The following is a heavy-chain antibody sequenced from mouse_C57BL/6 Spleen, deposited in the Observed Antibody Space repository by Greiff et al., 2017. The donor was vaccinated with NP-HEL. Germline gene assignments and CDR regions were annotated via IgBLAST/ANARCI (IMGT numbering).Heavy chain of an antibody. CDR2: IYPGDGDT. D-gene: IGHD1-1*01. V-gene: IGHV1-82*01. CDR3: ARDSYGAGFAY. Sequence: VQLQQSGPELVKPGASVKISCKASGYAFSSSWMNWVKQRPGKGLEWIGRIYPGDGDTNYNGKFKGKATLTADKSSSTAYMQLSSLTSEDSAVYFCARDSYGAGFAYWGHGTLVTVSA. CDR1: GYAFSSSW. J-gene: IGHJ3*01.